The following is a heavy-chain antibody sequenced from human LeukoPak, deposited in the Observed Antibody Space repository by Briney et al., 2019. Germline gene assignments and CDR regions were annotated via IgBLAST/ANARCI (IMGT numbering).Heavy chain of an antibody. CDR3: ARDILTGYYLDY. D-gene: IGHD3-9*01. J-gene: IGHJ4*02. V-gene: IGHV4-34*01. CDR2: INHSGST. Sequence: SETLSLTCAVYGGSFSGYYWSWIRQSPGKGLEWIGEINHSGSTNYNPSLKSRVTISVDTSKNEFSLKLSSVTAADTAVYYCARDILTGYYLDYWGQGTLVTVSS. CDR1: GGSFSGYY.